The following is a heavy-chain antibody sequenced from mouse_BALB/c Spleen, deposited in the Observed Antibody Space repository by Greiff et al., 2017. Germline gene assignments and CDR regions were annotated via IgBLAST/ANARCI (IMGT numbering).Heavy chain of an antibody. Sequence: QVHVKQSGAELMKPGASVKISCKATGYTFSSYWIEWVKQRPGHGLEWIGEILPGSGSTNYNEKFKGKATFTADTSSNTAYMQLSSLTSEDSAVYYCARVGGYYVAFDYWGQGTTLTVSS. CDR2: ILPGSGST. D-gene: IGHD2-3*01. J-gene: IGHJ2*01. V-gene: IGHV1-9*01. CDR1: GYTFSSYW. CDR3: ARVGGYYVAFDY.